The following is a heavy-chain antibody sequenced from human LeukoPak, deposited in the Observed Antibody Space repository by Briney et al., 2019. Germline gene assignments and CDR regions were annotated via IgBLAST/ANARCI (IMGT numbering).Heavy chain of an antibody. CDR1: GFTFSTYW. CDR3: ARAEWSNWYFDL. D-gene: IGHD3-3*01. CDR2: IKQDGSEK. V-gene: IGHV3-7*03. J-gene: IGHJ2*01. Sequence: GGSLRLSCAASGFTFSTYWMNWVRQAPGKGLEWVATIKQDGSEKYYVDSVKGRFTLFRDSAKNSLYLQMNSLRAEDTAVYYCARAEWSNWYFDLWGRGTLVTVSS.